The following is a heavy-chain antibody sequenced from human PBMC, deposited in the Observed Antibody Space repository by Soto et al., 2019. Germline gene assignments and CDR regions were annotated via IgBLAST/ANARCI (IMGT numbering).Heavy chain of an antibody. CDR1: GYTFTSYG. Sequence: ASVKVSCKASGYTFTSYGISWVRQAPGQGLERMGWISAYNGNTNYAQKLQGRVTMTTDTSTSTAYMELRSLRSDDTAVYYCASTEGYCSSTSCDLVYFAYWGQGTLVTVSS. J-gene: IGHJ4*02. D-gene: IGHD2-2*01. V-gene: IGHV1-18*01. CDR3: ASTEGYCSSTSCDLVYFAY. CDR2: ISAYNGNT.